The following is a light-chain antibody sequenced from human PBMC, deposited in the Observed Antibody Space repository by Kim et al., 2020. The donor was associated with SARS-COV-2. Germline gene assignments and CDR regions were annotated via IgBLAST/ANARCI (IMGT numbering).Light chain of an antibody. J-gene: IGKJ5*01. CDR1: QSISSH. CDR2: AAS. V-gene: IGKV1-39*01. CDR3: QQSYITPVT. Sequence: DIQMTQSPAPLSASVGDRVTITCGTTQSISSHLTWYQQKPGRAPKLLISAASTLQGGVPSRFSGSGSETDFTLTISSLQPEDFATYFCQQSYITPVTFGPGTRLDIK.